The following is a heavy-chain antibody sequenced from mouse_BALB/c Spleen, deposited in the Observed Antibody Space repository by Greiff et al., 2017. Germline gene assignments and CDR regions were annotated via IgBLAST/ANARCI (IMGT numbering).Heavy chain of an antibody. CDR3: ARDRGDGYYWFAH. V-gene: IGHV2-9*02. J-gene: IGHJ3*01. CDR2: IWAGGST. Sequence: QVQLKESGPGLVAPSQSLSITCTVSGFSLTSYGVHWVRQPPGKGLEWLGVIWAGGSTNYNSALMSRLSISKDNSKSQVFLKMNSLQTDDTAMYYCARDRGDGYYWFAHWGQGTLVTVSA. CDR1: GFSLTSYG. D-gene: IGHD2-3*01.